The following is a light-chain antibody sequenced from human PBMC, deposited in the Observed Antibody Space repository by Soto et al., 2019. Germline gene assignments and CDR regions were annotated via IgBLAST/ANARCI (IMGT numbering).Light chain of an antibody. CDR3: QQYNQWQIR. J-gene: IGKJ2*01. Sequence: ETVMPQSPGTLSVSPGVRATLSCRASQSVGSNLAWYQQKPGQPPRLLIYGASSRATGVPARFSGSGSQTQLPLSTSSLQSEDFAFYYCQQYNQWQIRFGQGSVVDIK. V-gene: IGKV3D-15*01. CDR2: GAS. CDR1: QSVGSN.